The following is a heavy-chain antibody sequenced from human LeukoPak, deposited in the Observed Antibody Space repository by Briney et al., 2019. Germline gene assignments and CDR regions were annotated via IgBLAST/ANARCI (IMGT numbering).Heavy chain of an antibody. D-gene: IGHD2-2*01. CDR1: GGSFSGYY. CDR3: ARQSRYCSSTSCYGNWFDP. Sequence: TTSETLSLTCAVYGGSFSGYYWSWIRQPPGKGLEWIGEINHSGSTNYNPSLKSRVTISVDTSKNQFSLKLSSVTAADTAVYYCARQSRYCSSTSCYGNWFDPWGQGTLVTVSS. CDR2: INHSGST. V-gene: IGHV4-34*01. J-gene: IGHJ5*02.